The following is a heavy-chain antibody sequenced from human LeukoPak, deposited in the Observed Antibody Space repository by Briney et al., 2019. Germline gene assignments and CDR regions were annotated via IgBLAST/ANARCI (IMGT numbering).Heavy chain of an antibody. V-gene: IGHV3-30-3*01. CDR1: GFTFSSYA. D-gene: IGHD2-15*01. CDR3: ARVGCSGGSCYGGYYYYGMDV. Sequence: PGGPLRLSCAASGFTFSSYAMHWVRQAPGKGLEWVAVISYDGSNKYYADSVKGRFTISRDNSKNTLYLQMNSLRAEDTAVYYCARVGCSGGSCYGGYYYYGMDVWGQGTTVTVSS. J-gene: IGHJ6*02. CDR2: ISYDGSNK.